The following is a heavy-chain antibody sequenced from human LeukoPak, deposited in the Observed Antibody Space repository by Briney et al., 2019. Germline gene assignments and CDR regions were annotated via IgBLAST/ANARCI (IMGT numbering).Heavy chain of an antibody. D-gene: IGHD6-13*01. J-gene: IGHJ4*02. Sequence: GASVKVSCKASGYTFTNYAINWVRQAPGQGLEWMGWVNIDTGNPTYAQGFTGRFVFSLDASVSTAYLQISTLKAEDTAVYYCARGGSSWLYYFDYWGQGTLVTVSS. CDR2: VNIDTGNP. V-gene: IGHV7-4-1*02. CDR3: ARGGSSWLYYFDY. CDR1: GYTFTNYA.